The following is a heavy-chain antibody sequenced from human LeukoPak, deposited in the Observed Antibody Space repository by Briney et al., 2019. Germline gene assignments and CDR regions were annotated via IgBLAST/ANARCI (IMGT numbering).Heavy chain of an antibody. D-gene: IGHD3-3*01. J-gene: IGHJ4*02. CDR3: ARQRFLEWYFDY. Sequence: SETLSLTCSVSGGSISGFYWSWIRQPPGKELQWIGSIFYSGSTNYNPSLKSRVTISVDTSKNQFSLKLSSVTAADTAMYYCARQRFLEWYFDYWGQGTLVTVSS. CDR2: IFYSGST. V-gene: IGHV4-59*08. CDR1: GGSISGFY.